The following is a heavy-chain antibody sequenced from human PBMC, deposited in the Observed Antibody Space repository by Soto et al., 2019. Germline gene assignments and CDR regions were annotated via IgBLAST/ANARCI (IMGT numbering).Heavy chain of an antibody. D-gene: IGHD3-10*01. CDR2: IYYSGST. V-gene: IGHV4-31*03. Sequence: SETLSLTCTVSGGSISSGGYYWSWIRQHPGKGLEWIGYIYYSGSTYYNPSLKSRVTISVDTSKNQFSLKLSSVTAADTAVYYCARDYDGSGSYYSHNDAFDIWGQGTMVTVSS. CDR3: ARDYDGSGSYYSHNDAFDI. CDR1: GGSISSGGYY. J-gene: IGHJ3*02.